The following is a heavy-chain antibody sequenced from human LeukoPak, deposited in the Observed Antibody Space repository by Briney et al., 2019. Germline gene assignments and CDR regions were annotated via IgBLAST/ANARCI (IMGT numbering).Heavy chain of an antibody. CDR2: ISSRSII. D-gene: IGHD3-10*02. CDR3: AELGITMIGGV. J-gene: IGHJ6*04. V-gene: IGHV3-48*03. CDR1: GFTFSTYE. Sequence: GGSLRLSCAASGFTFSTYEMNWVRQAPGKGLEWVSYISSRSIIYYADSVKGRFTISRDNAKNSLYLQMNSLRAEDTAVYYCAELGITMIGGVWGKGTTVTISS.